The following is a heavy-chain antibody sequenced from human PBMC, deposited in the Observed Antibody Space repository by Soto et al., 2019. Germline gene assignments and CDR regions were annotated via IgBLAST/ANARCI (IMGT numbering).Heavy chain of an antibody. D-gene: IGHD3-22*01. CDR3: ARVSHDSSGYNDYFDY. CDR2: IYYSGST. J-gene: IGHJ4*02. Sequence: PSETLSLTCTVSGGSISSGDYYWSWIRQPPGKGLEWIGYIYYSGSTYYNPSLKSRVTISVDTSKNQFSLKLSSVTAADTAVFYCARVSHDSSGYNDYFDYWGQGTLVTVSS. V-gene: IGHV4-30-4*01. CDR1: GGSISSGDYY.